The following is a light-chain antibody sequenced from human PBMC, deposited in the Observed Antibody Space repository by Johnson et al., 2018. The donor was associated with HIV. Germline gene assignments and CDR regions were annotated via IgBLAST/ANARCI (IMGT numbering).Light chain of an antibody. J-gene: IGLJ1*01. CDR2: ENN. CDR3: GTWDSSLSAYV. CDR1: SSNIRNNY. Sequence: HSVLTQPPSVSAAPGQKVTISCSGSSSNIRNNYVSWYQQLPGTAPKLLIYENNKRPSGIPDRFSGSKSGTLATLRITGLQTGDEADYYCGTWDSSLSAYVFGTGTKVTVL. V-gene: IGLV1-51*02.